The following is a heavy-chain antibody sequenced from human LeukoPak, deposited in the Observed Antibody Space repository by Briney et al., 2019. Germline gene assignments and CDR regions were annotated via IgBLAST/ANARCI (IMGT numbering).Heavy chain of an antibody. CDR2: IYRGGST. Sequence: PGGSLRLSCAAYGFTVSSNYMRWVRQAPGKGLEWVSVIYRGGSTYYADSVKGRFTISRDNSKTTLYLQMNSLRAEHTTVYYCSRGAAAGHFAYWGQATLVTVSS. V-gene: IGHV3-66*01. J-gene: IGHJ4*02. CDR3: SRGAAAGHFAY. D-gene: IGHD6-13*01. CDR1: GFTVSSNY.